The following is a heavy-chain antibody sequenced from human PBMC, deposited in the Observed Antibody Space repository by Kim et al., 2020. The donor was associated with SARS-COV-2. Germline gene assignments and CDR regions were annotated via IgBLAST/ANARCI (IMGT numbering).Heavy chain of an antibody. J-gene: IGHJ3*02. Sequence: GGSLRLSCAASGFTFSTYDMHWVRQAPGKGLEWVAVISYDGSNKYYADSVKGRFTISRDNSKNTLYLQMNSLRAEDTAVYYCAKIVWTAAFDIWGQGTMV. D-gene: IGHD2-21*01. CDR3: AKIVWTAAFDI. V-gene: IGHV3-30*18. CDR2: ISYDGSNK. CDR1: GFTFSTYD.